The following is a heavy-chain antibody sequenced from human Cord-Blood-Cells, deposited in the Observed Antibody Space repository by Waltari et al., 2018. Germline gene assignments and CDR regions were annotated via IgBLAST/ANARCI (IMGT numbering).Heavy chain of an antibody. Sequence: QVQLQQWGAGLLKPSETLSLTCAVSGGSFSGYYWSWIRQPPGKGLEWIGEINHSGSTNYNPSLKSRVTISVDTSKNQFSLKLSSVTAADTAVYYCARGFGLVRYGMDVWGQGTTVTVSS. V-gene: IGHV4-34*01. J-gene: IGHJ6*02. CDR2: INHSGST. D-gene: IGHD3-3*01. CDR3: ARGFGLVRYGMDV. CDR1: GGSFSGYY.